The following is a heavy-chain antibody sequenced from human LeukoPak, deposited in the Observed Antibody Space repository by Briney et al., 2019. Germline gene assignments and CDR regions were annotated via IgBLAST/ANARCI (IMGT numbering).Heavy chain of an antibody. CDR2: INTNTGNP. V-gene: IGHV7-4-1*02. CDR1: GGTFSSYA. CDR3: ARGDSTVVIPGHF. J-gene: IGHJ4*02. Sequence: ASVKVSCKASGGTFSSYAISWVRQAPGQGLEWMGGINTNTGNPTYAQGFTGRLVFSLDTSVSTAYLQISSLKAEDTAVYYCARGDSTVVIPGHFWGQGTLVTVSS. D-gene: IGHD4-23*01.